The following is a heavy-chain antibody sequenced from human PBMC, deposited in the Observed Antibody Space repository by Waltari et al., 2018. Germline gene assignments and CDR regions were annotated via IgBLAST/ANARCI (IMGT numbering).Heavy chain of an antibody. J-gene: IGHJ6*03. V-gene: IGHV4-39*07. D-gene: IGHD3-3*01. Sequence: QLQLQESGPGLVKPSETLSLTCTVSGGSISSSSYYWGWIRPPPGKGREWIGSIHYSGSTYYNPSLKSRVTISVDTSKNQFSLKLSSVTAADTAVYYCARVGSLRFLEWFYYYYYMDVWGKGTTVTISS. CDR1: GGSISSSSYY. CDR2: IHYSGST. CDR3: ARVGSLRFLEWFYYYYYMDV.